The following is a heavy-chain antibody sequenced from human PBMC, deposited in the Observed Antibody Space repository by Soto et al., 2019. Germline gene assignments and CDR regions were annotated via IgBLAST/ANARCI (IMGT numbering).Heavy chain of an antibody. V-gene: IGHV6-1*01. J-gene: IGHJ3*02. Sequence: SQTLSLTCAISGDSVSSSTAAWNWIRQSPSRGLEWLGRTFYRSKWYSDYAVSVKGRITFNSDTSKNQFSLQLNSVTPEDTAVYYCARDRGTYLPFDIWGPGTMVTVSS. CDR1: GDSVSSSTAA. CDR3: ARDRGTYLPFDI. D-gene: IGHD1-26*01. CDR2: TFYRSKWYS.